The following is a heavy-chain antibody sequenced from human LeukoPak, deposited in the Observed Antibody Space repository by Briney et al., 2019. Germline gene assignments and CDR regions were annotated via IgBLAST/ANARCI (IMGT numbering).Heavy chain of an antibody. CDR1: GFTFSNAW. CDR2: IKSKTDGGIT. CDR3: TYYILH. Sequence: GGSLRLSCAASGFTFSNAWMSWVRQAPGKGLEWVGRIKSKTDGGITDYAAPVKGRFTISRDDSKNTLYLQMNSLKTEDTAVYYCTYYILHWGQGTLVTVSS. J-gene: IGHJ1*01. D-gene: IGHD1-26*01. V-gene: IGHV3-15*01.